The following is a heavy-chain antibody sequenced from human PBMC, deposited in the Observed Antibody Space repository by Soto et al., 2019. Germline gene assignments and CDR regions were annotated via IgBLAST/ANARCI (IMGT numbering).Heavy chain of an antibody. J-gene: IGHJ6*02. D-gene: IGHD6-19*01. CDR2: ISGSGGST. V-gene: IGHV3-23*01. Sequence: EVQLLESGGGLVQPGGSLRLSCAASGFTFRSYAMRWVRQAPEKGLEWVSAISGSGGSTYYADSVKGRFTISRDNSKNTLYVQMNSLRAEDTAVYYCAKEKTYSSGWDGMDVWGQGTTVTVSS. CDR3: AKEKTYSSGWDGMDV. CDR1: GFTFRSYA.